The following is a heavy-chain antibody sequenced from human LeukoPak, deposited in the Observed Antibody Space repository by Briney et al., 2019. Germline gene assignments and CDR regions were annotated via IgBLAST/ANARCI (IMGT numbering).Heavy chain of an antibody. Sequence: GGSLRLSCAASGFTFSSYSMNWVRQAPGKGLEWVSCISTSSSYIYYADSVKGRFTISRDNAKNSLYLQINSLRAEDTAVYYCARDRGSHPAWKLSGFDYWGQGTLVTVSS. J-gene: IGHJ4*02. D-gene: IGHD1-1*01. CDR2: ISTSSSYI. CDR1: GFTFSSYS. V-gene: IGHV3-21*01. CDR3: ARDRGSHPAWKLSGFDY.